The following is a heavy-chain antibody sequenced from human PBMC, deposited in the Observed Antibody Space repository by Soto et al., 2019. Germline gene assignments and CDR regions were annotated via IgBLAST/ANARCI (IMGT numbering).Heavy chain of an antibody. D-gene: IGHD3-10*01. CDR1: GYTFTSYF. V-gene: IGHV1-46*03. CDR3: AREKAGAFDI. Sequence: QVQLVQSGAEVKTPGASVKLSCKASGYTFTSYFLHWVRQAPGQGLEWMGIINPNGGSTNYAQKCQGRVTMTRDTSTSTVYMELSSLRSEDTAMFYCAREKAGAFDIWGQGTMVTISS. J-gene: IGHJ3*02. CDR2: INPNGGST.